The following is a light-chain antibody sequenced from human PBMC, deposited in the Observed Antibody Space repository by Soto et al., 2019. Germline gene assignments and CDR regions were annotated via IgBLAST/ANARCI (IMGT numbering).Light chain of an antibody. CDR3: SSYTSSNTLVV. V-gene: IGLV2-14*03. CDR1: SSDLGGYNY. J-gene: IGLJ2*01. CDR2: DVR. Sequence: QSALTQPASVSGSPGQSITISCTGTSSDLGGYNYVSWYQQHPGKAPKVMIYDVRKRPSGVSNRFSGSKSGNTASLTISGLQAEDEADYYCSSYTSSNTLVVFGGGTQLTVL.